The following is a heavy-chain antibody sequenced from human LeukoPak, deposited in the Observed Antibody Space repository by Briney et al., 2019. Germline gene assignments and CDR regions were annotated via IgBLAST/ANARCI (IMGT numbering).Heavy chain of an antibody. CDR2: ISSGSSYI. V-gene: IGHV3-21*01. CDR1: GFTFSSYA. Sequence: GGSLRLSCVASGFTFSSYAMYWVRQAPGKGLEWVSSISSGSSYIHYADSVKGRFTISRDNAKNSLYLQMNSLRGEDTAVYYCARDRDSGEGRTFDYWGQGALVTVSS. J-gene: IGHJ4*02. CDR3: ARDRDSGEGRTFDY. D-gene: IGHD5-24*01.